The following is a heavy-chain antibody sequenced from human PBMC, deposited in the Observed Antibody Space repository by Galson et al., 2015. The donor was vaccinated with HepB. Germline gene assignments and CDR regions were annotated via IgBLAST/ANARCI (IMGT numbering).Heavy chain of an antibody. Sequence: PALVKPTQTLTLTCTFSGFSLNSRGVGVGWIRQPPGKALEWPALIFWDDDLRYTPLLKSRLSVTKDTSKNQVVLKLTSVDPVDTATYYCAHMDLGLTSFAYWGQGTLVTVSS. D-gene: IGHD3/OR15-3a*01. CDR3: AHMDLGLTSFAY. CDR1: GFSLNSRGVG. J-gene: IGHJ4*02. CDR2: IFWDDDL. V-gene: IGHV2-5*02.